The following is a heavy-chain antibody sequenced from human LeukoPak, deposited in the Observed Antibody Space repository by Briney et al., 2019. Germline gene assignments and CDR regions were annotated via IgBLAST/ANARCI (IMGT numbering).Heavy chain of an antibody. J-gene: IGHJ4*02. CDR3: ARASGSTTIPTKY. D-gene: IGHD1-26*01. CDR1: GFTFSNYW. V-gene: IGHV3-7*03. Sequence: GRSLRLSCAASGFTFSNYWMSWVRQAPGKGLGWVANIKQDGSEKYYVDSVKGRFTISRDNAKNSLYLQMNSLRTEDTAVYYCARASGSTTIPTKYWGQGTLVTVSS. CDR2: IKQDGSEK.